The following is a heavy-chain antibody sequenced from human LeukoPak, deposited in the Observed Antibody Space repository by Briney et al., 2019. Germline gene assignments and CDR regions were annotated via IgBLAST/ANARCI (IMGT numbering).Heavy chain of an antibody. CDR1: GFTFSSYA. Sequence: GGSLRLSCVASGFTFSSYAMNWVRQAPGKGLEWVSAIIGSDDGTYYADSVRGRFTISRDNSKNTLYLQMSSLRAEDTAVYYCAKPLPGTHYYFNYWGQGTLVTVSS. J-gene: IGHJ4*02. V-gene: IGHV3-23*01. CDR2: IIGSDDGT. CDR3: AKPLPGTHYYFNY.